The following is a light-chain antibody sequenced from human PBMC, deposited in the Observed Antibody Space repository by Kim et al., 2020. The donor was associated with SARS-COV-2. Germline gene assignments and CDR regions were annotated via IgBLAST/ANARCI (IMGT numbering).Light chain of an antibody. CDR2: THN. CDR3: QSYDSSLSGLV. V-gene: IGLV1-40*01. Sequence: QRVTSACTGISSNIGAGYNVHWYQQLPGTAPKLLIFTHNNRPSGVPDRFSGATSGTSASLAITGLQPEDEADYYCQSYDSSLSGLVFGGGTQLTVL. CDR1: SSNIGAGYN. J-gene: IGLJ3*02.